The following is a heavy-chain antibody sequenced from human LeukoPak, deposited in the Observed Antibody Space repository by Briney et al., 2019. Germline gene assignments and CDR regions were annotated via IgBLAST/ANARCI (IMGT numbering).Heavy chain of an antibody. CDR2: IYYSGST. J-gene: IGHJ4*02. CDR3: ARDYYDSSGYYPGLDY. D-gene: IGHD3-22*01. V-gene: IGHV4-31*03. Sequence: SQTLSLTCTVSGGSISSGGYYWSWIRQHPGKGLEWIGYIYYSGSTYYNPSLKSRVTISVDTSKNQFSLKLSSVTAADTAVYYCARDYYDSSGYYPGLDYWGQGTLVTVSS. CDR1: GGSISSGGYY.